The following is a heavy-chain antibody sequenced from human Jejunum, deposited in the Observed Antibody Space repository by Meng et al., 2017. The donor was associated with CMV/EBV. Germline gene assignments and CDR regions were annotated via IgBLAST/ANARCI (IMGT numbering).Heavy chain of an antibody. Sequence: QVQLVQSGAEVKKPGASVKVSCKASGYTFTSYAMHWVRQAPGQRLEWMGWINAGNGNTKYSQKFQGRVTITRDTSASTAYMELRSLRSDDTAVYYCARKLRGGGWFDPWGQGTLVTVSS. CDR1: GYTFTSYA. J-gene: IGHJ5*02. D-gene: IGHD3-16*01. CDR3: ARKLRGGGWFDP. V-gene: IGHV1-3*01. CDR2: INAGNGNT.